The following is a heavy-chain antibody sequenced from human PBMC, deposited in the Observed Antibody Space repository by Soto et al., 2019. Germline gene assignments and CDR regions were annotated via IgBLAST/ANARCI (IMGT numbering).Heavy chain of an antibody. J-gene: IGHJ4*02. Sequence: EVQLVESGGGLVKPGGSLRLFCAASGFTFSSYSMNWVRQAPGKGLEWVSSISSSSSYIYYADSVKGRFTISRDNAKNSLYLQINSLRAEDTAVYYCARDGASIFDYWGQGTLVTVSS. V-gene: IGHV3-21*01. CDR2: ISSSSSYI. CDR3: ARDGASIFDY. D-gene: IGHD3-16*01. CDR1: GFTFSSYS.